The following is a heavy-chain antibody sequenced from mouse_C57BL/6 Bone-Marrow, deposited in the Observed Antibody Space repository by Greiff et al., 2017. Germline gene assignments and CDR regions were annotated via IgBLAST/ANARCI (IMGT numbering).Heavy chain of an antibody. CDR3: ARKGIWYFDV. CDR1: GYTFTSYW. Sequence: QVQLQQPGAELVKPGASVKLSCKASGYTFTSYWMHWVKQRPGQGLEWIGMIHPNSGSTNYNEKFKSKATLTVDNSSSTAYMQHSSLTSEDSAVDYCARKGIWYFDVWGTGTTVTVSS. V-gene: IGHV1-64*01. CDR2: IHPNSGST. J-gene: IGHJ1*03.